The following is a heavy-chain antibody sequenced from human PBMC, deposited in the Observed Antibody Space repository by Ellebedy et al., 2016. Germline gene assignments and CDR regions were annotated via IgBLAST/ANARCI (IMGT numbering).Heavy chain of an antibody. CDR1: GYTFSNYL. CDR2: INAGNGNT. J-gene: IGHJ4*02. D-gene: IGHD2-15*01. V-gene: IGHV1-3*01. Sequence: ASVKVSCXASGYTFSNYLIHWVRQVPGQRLEWMGWINAGNGNTKYSQKFQDRVTITRDTSASTANMELSSLRSEDTAVYYCARIGSHLHFDYWGQGTLVTVSS. CDR3: ARIGSHLHFDY.